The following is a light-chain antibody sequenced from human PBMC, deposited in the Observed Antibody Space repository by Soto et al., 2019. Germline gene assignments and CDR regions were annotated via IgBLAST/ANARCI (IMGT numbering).Light chain of an antibody. J-gene: IGKJ1*01. CDR1: QSISSW. Sequence: DIQMTQSPSTLSASVGDRVTITCRASQSISSWLAWYQQKPGKAPKLLIYKASSLESGVPSRFSGSGSGTELTLTIMQLQHDDFSNYYCQQYNSYWTFGQGTKVEIK. CDR2: KAS. V-gene: IGKV1-5*03. CDR3: QQYNSYWT.